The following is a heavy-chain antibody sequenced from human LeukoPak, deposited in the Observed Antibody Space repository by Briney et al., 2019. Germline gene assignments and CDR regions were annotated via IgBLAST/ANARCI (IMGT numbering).Heavy chain of an antibody. CDR1: GFTFSSYA. CDR3: ARSRVSDY. V-gene: IGHV3-23*03. Sequence: PGGSLGLSCAASGFTFSSYAMSWVRQAPGKGLEWVSVIYSGGSTYYADSVKGRFTISRDNSKNTLFLQMSSLRAEDTAVYYCARSRVSDYWGQGTLVTVSS. CDR2: IYSGGST. J-gene: IGHJ4*02.